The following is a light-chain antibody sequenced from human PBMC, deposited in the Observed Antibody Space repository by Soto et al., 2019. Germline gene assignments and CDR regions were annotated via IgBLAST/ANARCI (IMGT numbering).Light chain of an antibody. V-gene: IGKV1-5*01. CDR3: QQYNSYSVNA. CDR2: DAS. J-gene: IGKJ2*01. CDR1: QSISGW. Sequence: DIQMTQSPYTLSASVGDRVTITCRASQSISGWLAWYQQKPGQAPKLLIYDASSLASGVPSRFSGSGSGTEFTLTISRLQPDDFATYYCQQYNSYSVNAFGQGTKLEIK.